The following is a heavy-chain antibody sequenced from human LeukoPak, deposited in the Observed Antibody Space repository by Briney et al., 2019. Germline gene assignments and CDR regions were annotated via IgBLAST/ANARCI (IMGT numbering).Heavy chain of an antibody. CDR1: GGSFSNYY. V-gene: IGHV4-34*01. CDR2: INHSGTT. Sequence: SETLSLTCAVYGGSFSNYYWSWIRQPPGKGLEWIGEINHSGTTNYNPSLKSRVTISVDTSKNQFSLKLSSVTAADTAVYYCAGNVYLDYWGQGTLVTVSS. CDR3: AGNVYLDY. J-gene: IGHJ4*02.